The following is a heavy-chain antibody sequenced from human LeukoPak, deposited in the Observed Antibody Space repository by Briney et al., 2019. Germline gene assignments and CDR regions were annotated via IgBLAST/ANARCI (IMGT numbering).Heavy chain of an antibody. CDR3: AGSYYNVFDY. CDR1: GSTFSNYG. CDR2: IWYDGSNK. V-gene: IGHV3-33*01. Sequence: SGGSLRLSCAASGSTFSNYGMHWVRQAPGKGLEWVALIWYDGSNKYYADSVKGRFTISRDNSKNTLYLQMNSLRAEDTAVYYCAGSYYNVFDYWGQGTLVTVSS. D-gene: IGHD3-10*01. J-gene: IGHJ4*02.